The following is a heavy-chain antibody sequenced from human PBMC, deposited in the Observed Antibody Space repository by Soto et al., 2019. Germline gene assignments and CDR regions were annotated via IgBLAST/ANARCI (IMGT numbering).Heavy chain of an antibody. D-gene: IGHD5-18*01. CDR1: GGSISSGDYC. Sequence: TLSLTCTVSGGSISSGDYCWSWVRQPPGKGLECIGYNYYSGSTYYNPSLKSRVTISIDKSKNQFSLKLSSVTAADTAVYYCARVKGYTYGYPFDYWGQGTLVTVSS. CDR3: ARVKGYTYGYPFDY. J-gene: IGHJ4*02. V-gene: IGHV4-30-4*01. CDR2: NYYSGST.